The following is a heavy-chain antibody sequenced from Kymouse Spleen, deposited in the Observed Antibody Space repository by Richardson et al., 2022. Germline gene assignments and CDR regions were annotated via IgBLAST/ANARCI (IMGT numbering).Heavy chain of an antibody. Sequence: QVQLQQWGAGLLKPSETLSLTCAVYGGSFSGYYWSWIRQPPGKGLEWIGEINHSGSTNYNPSLKSRVTISVDTSKNQFSLKLSSVTAADTAVYYCAREDSSSSNYYYYGMDVWGQGTTVTVSS. J-gene: IGHJ6*02. CDR2: INHSGST. CDR1: GGSFSGYY. CDR3: AREDSSSSNYYYYGMDV. V-gene: IGHV4-34*01. D-gene: IGHD6-6*01.